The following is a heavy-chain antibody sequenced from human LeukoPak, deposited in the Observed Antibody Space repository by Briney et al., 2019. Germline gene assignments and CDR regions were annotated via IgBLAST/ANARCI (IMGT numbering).Heavy chain of an antibody. V-gene: IGHV3-30*02. CDR2: IRKDGSGT. CDR1: GFIFSNSV. Sequence: GGSLRLSCVASGFIFSNSVVHWVRQAPGKGLEWVAFIRKDGSGTYYADSVKGRFTISRDNSKNTVHLQMSSLGAEDTAVYYCAKGDSYGFDYWGQGSLVTVSS. D-gene: IGHD5-18*01. CDR3: AKGDSYGFDY. J-gene: IGHJ4*02.